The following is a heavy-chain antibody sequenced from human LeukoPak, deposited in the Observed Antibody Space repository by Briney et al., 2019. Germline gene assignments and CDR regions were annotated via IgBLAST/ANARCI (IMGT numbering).Heavy chain of an antibody. CDR1: GFAFSVYA. CDR3: AKPISGGLAVTADWFHP. J-gene: IGHJ5*01. V-gene: IGHV3-23*01. Sequence: TGGSLILSCTASGFAFSVYAMSRLRQPPGKGLEWVSTINANSGTTSYAASVRGRFTISRDNSKNTLYLQLNTLRADDTATYYCAKPISGGLAVTADWFHPWGQGTLVVVSS. D-gene: IGHD6-19*01. CDR2: INANSGTT.